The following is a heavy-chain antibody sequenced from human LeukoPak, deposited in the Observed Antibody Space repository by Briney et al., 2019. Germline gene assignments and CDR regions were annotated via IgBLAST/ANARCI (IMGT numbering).Heavy chain of an antibody. V-gene: IGHV3-23*01. Sequence: SGGSLRLSCAASGFTFSSYAMSWVRQAPGKGLEWVSAISGSGGSTYYADSVKGRFTISRDNSKNTLYLQMNSLRAEDTAVYYCASSIIVVVPAASGYWGQGTLVTVSS. CDR2: ISGSGGST. CDR3: ASSIIVVVPAASGY. J-gene: IGHJ4*02. D-gene: IGHD2-2*01. CDR1: GFTFSSYA.